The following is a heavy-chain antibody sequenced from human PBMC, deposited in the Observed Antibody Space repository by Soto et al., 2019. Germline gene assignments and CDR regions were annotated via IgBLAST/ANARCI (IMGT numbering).Heavy chain of an antibody. CDR3: ARDGALMGRGVRGYYYYGMDV. CDR1: GFTFSSYW. D-gene: IGHD3-10*01. J-gene: IGHJ6*02. V-gene: IGHV3-7*03. Sequence: QPGGSLRLSCAASGFTFSSYWMSWVRQAPGKGLEWVANIKQDGSEKYYVDSVKGRFTISRDNAKNSLYLQMNSLRAEDTAVYYCARDGALMGRGVRGYYYYGMDVWGQGTTVTVSS. CDR2: IKQDGSEK.